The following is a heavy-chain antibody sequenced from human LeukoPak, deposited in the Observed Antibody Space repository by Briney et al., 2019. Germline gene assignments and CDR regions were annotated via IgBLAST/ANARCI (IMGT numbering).Heavy chain of an antibody. CDR2: INHDGTT. CDR3: ARGSNSVAY. V-gene: IGHV4-34*01. Sequence: PSETLSLTCAVYGXSFSDSYWSWIRQPPGEGLEWIGEINHDGTTNYNPSLKSRVTILVDTSKNQFSLNLSSVTAADTAVYYCARGSNSVAYWGQGTLVTVSP. J-gene: IGHJ4*02. D-gene: IGHD4-23*01. CDR1: GXSFSDSY.